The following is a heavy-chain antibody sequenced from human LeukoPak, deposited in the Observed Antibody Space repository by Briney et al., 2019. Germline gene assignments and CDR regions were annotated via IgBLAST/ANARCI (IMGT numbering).Heavy chain of an antibody. CDR1: GYSFSTYW. D-gene: IGHD2-2*02. V-gene: IGHV5-51*01. Sequence: GEALKISCKGSGYSFSTYWIAWVRPMPGKGMEWMGNIYPGDSDTRYSPSLQGQVTISADKSISTAYLQWSSLKASDTAIYYCARQGCSSSSCYTFDYWGQGTLVTVSS. CDR3: ARQGCSSSSCYTFDY. J-gene: IGHJ4*02. CDR2: IYPGDSDT.